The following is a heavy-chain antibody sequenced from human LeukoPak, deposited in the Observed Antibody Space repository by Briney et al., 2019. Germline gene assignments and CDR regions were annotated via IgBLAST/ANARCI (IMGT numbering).Heavy chain of an antibody. D-gene: IGHD3-10*02. CDR3: ARDYVFAFDY. J-gene: IGHJ4*02. CDR2: ISHSGGAE. Sequence: PGGSLRLSCAASGFRSSTYSMNWVRQAPGKGLEWISYISHSGGAEHYTDSVKGRFTISRDNAKNALYLQMNSLRAEDTAVYFCARDYVFAFDYWSQGTLVTVSS. V-gene: IGHV3-48*01. CDR1: GFRSSTYS.